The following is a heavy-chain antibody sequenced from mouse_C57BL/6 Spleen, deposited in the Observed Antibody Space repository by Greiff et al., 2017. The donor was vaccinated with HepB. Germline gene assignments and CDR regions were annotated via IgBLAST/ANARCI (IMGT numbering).Heavy chain of an antibody. CDR3: ARGIYYDYDGAWFAY. CDR2: ISYDGSN. Sequence: EVQVVESGPGLVKPSQSLSLTCSVTGYSITSGYYWNWIRQFPGNKLEWMGYISYDGSNNYNPSLKNRISITRDTSKNQFFLKLNSVTTEDTATYYCARGIYYDYDGAWFAYWGQGTLVTVSA. V-gene: IGHV3-6*01. D-gene: IGHD2-4*01. J-gene: IGHJ3*01. CDR1: GYSITSGYY.